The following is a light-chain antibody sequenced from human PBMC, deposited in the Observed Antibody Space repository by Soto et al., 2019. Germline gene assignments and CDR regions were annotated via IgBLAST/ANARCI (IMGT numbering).Light chain of an antibody. Sequence: EIVLTQSPCTLSLSTGERATLSCRASQSVTSSQLAWYQQKPGQAPRLLIYDASNRATGIPARFSGSGSGTDFTLTISSLEAEDFAVYYCQQRSNWPPITFGQLTRLE. CDR3: QQRSNWPPIT. J-gene: IGKJ5*01. CDR1: QSVTSSQ. CDR2: DAS. V-gene: IGKV3-11*01.